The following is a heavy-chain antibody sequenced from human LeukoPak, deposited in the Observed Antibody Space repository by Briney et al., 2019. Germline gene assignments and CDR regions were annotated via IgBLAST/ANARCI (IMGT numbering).Heavy chain of an antibody. J-gene: IGHJ4*02. D-gene: IGHD1-14*01. CDR3: VRDITAFDY. Sequence: PGGSLRLSCAASGFTFSNYAMSWVRQAPGKGLEWVANIKPDGSEKYYVDSVKGRFTISRDNAKNSLYLQMNSLRAEDTAVYYCVRDITAFDYWGQGILVTVSS. CDR1: GFTFSNYA. V-gene: IGHV3-7*05. CDR2: IKPDGSEK.